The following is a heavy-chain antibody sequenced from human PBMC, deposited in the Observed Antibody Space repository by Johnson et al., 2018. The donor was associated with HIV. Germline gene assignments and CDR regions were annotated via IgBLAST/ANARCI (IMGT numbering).Heavy chain of an antibody. V-gene: IGHV3-20*04. D-gene: IGHD2-8*02. CDR2: LNWNGGGA. CDR3: AREGFGATGSGEDAFDI. J-gene: IGHJ3*02. Sequence: EVQLVESGGGVVRPGGSLRLSCAASGFSFGDFAVNWVRQVPGKGLEWVAGLNWNGGGAGYADSVKGRFTISRDNSKNMLYLQMGSLRAEDMAVYYCAREGFGATGSGEDAFDIWGQGTMVTVSS. CDR1: GFSFGDFA.